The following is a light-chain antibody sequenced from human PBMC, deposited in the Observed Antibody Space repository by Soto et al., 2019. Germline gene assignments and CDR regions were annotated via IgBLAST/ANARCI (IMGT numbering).Light chain of an antibody. CDR3: QHFVNSLTWT. CDR2: GAS. Sequence: EFVLSQSPGTLSLSPGGRATLSCRASQSVSRRLAWYQQRPGQSPRLLISGASMRASGVPDRFSGGGSGTDFTLTISRLEPEDFAVYYCQHFVNSLTWTFGQGTKVDIK. CDR1: QSVSRR. V-gene: IGKV3-20*01. J-gene: IGKJ1*01.